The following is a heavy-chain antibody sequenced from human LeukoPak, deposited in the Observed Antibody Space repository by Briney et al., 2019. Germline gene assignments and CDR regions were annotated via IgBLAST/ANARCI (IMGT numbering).Heavy chain of an antibody. CDR1: GFTFSSYA. J-gene: IGHJ4*02. CDR2: ISNSGGST. D-gene: IGHD6-13*01. Sequence: PGGSLRLSCAASGFTFSSYAMSWVRQAPGKGLEWVSAISNSGGSTYYADSVKGRFTISRDNSKNALYLQMNSLRAEDTAVYYCAKRSGSSWYGDFDYWGPGTLVTVSS. V-gene: IGHV3-23*01. CDR3: AKRSGSSWYGDFDY.